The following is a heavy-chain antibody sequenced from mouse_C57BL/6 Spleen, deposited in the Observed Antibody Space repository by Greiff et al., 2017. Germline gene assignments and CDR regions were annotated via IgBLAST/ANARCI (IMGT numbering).Heavy chain of an antibody. D-gene: IGHD3-2*02. CDR1: GYTFTSYW. J-gene: IGHJ4*01. CDR3: ARAQANAMDY. Sequence: QVQLQQPGAELVMPGASVKLSCKASGYTFTSYWMHWVKQRPGQGLEWIGEIDPSDSYTNYNQKFKGKSTLTVDKSSSTAYMQLSSLTSEDSAVYYCARAQANAMDYWGQGTSVTVAS. V-gene: IGHV1-69*01. CDR2: IDPSDSYT.